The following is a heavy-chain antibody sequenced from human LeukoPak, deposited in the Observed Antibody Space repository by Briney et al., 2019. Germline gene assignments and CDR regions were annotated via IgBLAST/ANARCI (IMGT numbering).Heavy chain of an antibody. V-gene: IGHV1-24*01. CDR1: GYTLTELS. CDR3: ATLKDTSGYYSY. D-gene: IGHD3-22*01. Sequence: ASVKVSCKVSGYTLTELSMHWVRQAPGKGLEWMGGFDPEDGETIYAQKFQGRVTMTEDTSIDTAYMELSSLRSEDTAVYYCATLKDTSGYYSYWGQGTLVTVSS. J-gene: IGHJ4*02. CDR2: FDPEDGET.